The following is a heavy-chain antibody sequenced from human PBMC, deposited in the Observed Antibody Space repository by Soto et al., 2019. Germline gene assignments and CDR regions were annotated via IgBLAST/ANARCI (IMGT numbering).Heavy chain of an antibody. CDR1: GFSLANYP. CDR3: AKDRSSGTSFDS. CDR2: SSPSGDTI. V-gene: IGHV3-48*01. Sequence: PGGSLRLSCVASGFSLANYPMNWVRQAPGKGLEWISYSSPSGDTIYYADSVEGRFTISRDNAKNSLYLQMNSLRVEDTAVYYCAKDRSSGTSFDSWGQGPMVTVSS. D-gene: IGHD3-22*01. J-gene: IGHJ4*01.